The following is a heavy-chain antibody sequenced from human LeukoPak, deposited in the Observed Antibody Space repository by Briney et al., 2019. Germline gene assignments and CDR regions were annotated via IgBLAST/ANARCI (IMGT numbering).Heavy chain of an antibody. CDR2: INHSGST. Sequence: KPSGTLSLTCAVYGGSFSHYYWSWIRQPPGKGLEWIGEINHSGSTTYNPSLQSRVTISVDTSKNQFSLKLNSVTATDTAVYYCAADFWSGYYMFTVWGQGTTVTVSS. CDR1: GGSFSHYY. V-gene: IGHV4-34*01. CDR3: AADFWSGYYMFTV. D-gene: IGHD3-3*01. J-gene: IGHJ6*02.